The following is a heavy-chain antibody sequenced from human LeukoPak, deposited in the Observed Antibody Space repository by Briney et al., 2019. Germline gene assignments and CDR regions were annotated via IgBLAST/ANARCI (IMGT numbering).Heavy chain of an antibody. CDR1: GFTFSSYW. CDR3: ARISQRSFDP. D-gene: IGHD2-15*01. Sequence: GGSLRLSCAASGFTFSSYWLSWVRQAPGKGLEWVANIKQDGVEQYYVDSVEGRFTISRDNAKSSLFLQMNSLRAEDTAVYYCARISQRSFDPCGQGTLVTVSS. J-gene: IGHJ5*02. V-gene: IGHV3-7*05. CDR2: IKQDGVEQ.